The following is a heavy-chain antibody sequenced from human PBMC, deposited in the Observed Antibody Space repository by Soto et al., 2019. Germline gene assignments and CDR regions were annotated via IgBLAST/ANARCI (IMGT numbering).Heavy chain of an antibody. V-gene: IGHV1-69*06. CDR1: GGTFSSYA. J-gene: IGHJ6*02. D-gene: IGHD3-9*01. CDR2: IIPIFGTA. Sequence: ASVKVSCKASGGTFSSYAISWVRQAPGQGLEWMGGIIPIFGTANYAQKFQGRVTITADKSTSTAYMELSSLRSEDTAVYYCAGGYYDILTGYSPKSSYYGMDVWGQGTTVTVSS. CDR3: AGGYYDILTGYSPKSSYYGMDV.